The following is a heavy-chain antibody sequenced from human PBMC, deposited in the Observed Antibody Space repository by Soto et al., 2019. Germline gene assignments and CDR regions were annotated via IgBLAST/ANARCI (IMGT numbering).Heavy chain of an antibody. J-gene: IGHJ3*02. CDR2: INHSGST. V-gene: IGHV4-34*01. Sequence: QVQLQQWGAGLLKPSETLSLTCAVYGGSFSGYYWSWIRQPPGKGLEWIGEINHSGSTNYNPSLTSRVTIAVDTSKNQFSLKLSSVTAADTSVYYCARGRGFDIVVVVAATPYAFYIWGQGTMVTVSS. CDR3: ARGRGFDIVVVVAATPYAFYI. D-gene: IGHD2-15*01. CDR1: GGSFSGYY.